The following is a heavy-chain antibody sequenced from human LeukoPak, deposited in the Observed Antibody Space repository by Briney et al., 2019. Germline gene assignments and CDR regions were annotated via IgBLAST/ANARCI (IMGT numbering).Heavy chain of an antibody. Sequence: GGSLRLSCAASGFTVSSNCMSWVRQAPGKGLEWVSVIYSGGSTYYADSVKGRFTISRDNSKNTLYLQMNSLRAEDTAVYYCAREGRDSSGWYYYYGMDVWGQGTTVTVSS. CDR2: IYSGGST. CDR1: GFTVSSNC. V-gene: IGHV3-53*01. D-gene: IGHD6-19*01. J-gene: IGHJ6*02. CDR3: AREGRDSSGWYYYYGMDV.